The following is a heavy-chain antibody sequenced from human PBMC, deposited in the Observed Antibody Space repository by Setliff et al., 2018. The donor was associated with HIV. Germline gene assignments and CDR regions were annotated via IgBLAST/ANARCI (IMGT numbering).Heavy chain of an antibody. V-gene: IGHV4-31*02. CDR3: ARGGALEWELPFDY. CDR1: GDYISSGGYY. Sequence: LSLTCTVSGDYISSGGYYWSWIRQHPGKGLEWIGYIYYSGSTYYNPSLQSRVTISVDTSKNHFSLKLNSVTAADTAVYYCARGGALEWELPFDYWGQGTLVTVSS. J-gene: IGHJ4*02. CDR2: IYYSGST. D-gene: IGHD1-26*01.